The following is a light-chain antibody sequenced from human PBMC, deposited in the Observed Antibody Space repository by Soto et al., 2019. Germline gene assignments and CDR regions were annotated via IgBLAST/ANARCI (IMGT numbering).Light chain of an antibody. CDR1: SSDVGSYNL. Sequence: QSVLTQPASVSGSPGQSITISCTGTSSDVGSYNLVSWYQQHPGKAPKLMIYEGSKRPSGLSNRFSGSRSGNTASLTISGLQTEDEADYYCCSYAGSSTFVMFGGGTKLTVL. CDR3: CSYAGSSTFVM. V-gene: IGLV2-23*03. J-gene: IGLJ3*02. CDR2: EGS.